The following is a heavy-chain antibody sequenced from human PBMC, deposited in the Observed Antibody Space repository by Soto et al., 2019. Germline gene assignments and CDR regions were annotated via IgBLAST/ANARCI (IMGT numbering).Heavy chain of an antibody. J-gene: IGHJ4*02. D-gene: IGHD5-12*01. V-gene: IGHV4-34*01. CDR3: ARSKRGPSLDY. CDR2: INHSGST. Sequence: QVQLQQWGAGLLNPSETLSLTCAVYGGSFSGYYWSWIRQPPGKGLEWIGEINHSGSTNYNPSLKSRVTISVDTSKNQFSLKLSSVTAADTAVYYCARSKRGPSLDYWGQGTLVTVSS. CDR1: GGSFSGYY.